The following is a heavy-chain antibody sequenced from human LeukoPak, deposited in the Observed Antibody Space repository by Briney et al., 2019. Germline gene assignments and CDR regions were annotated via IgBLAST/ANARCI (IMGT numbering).Heavy chain of an antibody. CDR3: ARDRVVGGVSGYFDY. J-gene: IGHJ4*02. Sequence: GASVKVSCKASGYTFTSYYMHWVRQAPGQRLEWMGIINPSGGSTSYAQKFQGRVTMTRDTSTSTVYMELSSLRSEDTAVYYCARDRVVGGVSGYFDYWGQGTLVTVSS. CDR2: INPSGGST. CDR1: GYTFTSYY. V-gene: IGHV1-46*01. D-gene: IGHD3-10*01.